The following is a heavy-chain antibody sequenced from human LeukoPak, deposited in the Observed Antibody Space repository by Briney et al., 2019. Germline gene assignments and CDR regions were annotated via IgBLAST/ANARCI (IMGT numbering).Heavy chain of an antibody. CDR1: GGSILTTNW. J-gene: IGHJ4*02. D-gene: IGHD1-1*01. V-gene: IGHV4-4*02. CDR2: VHLSGAS. Sequence: SETLSLTCAVSGGSILTTNWWSWVRQPPGKGLEWIGEVHLSGASNYNPSLKSRVSMSIDNSKNQLSLKLTSVTAADTAIYYCARGQSTGTTAQPDYWGQGTLVTVSS. CDR3: ARGQSTGTTAQPDY.